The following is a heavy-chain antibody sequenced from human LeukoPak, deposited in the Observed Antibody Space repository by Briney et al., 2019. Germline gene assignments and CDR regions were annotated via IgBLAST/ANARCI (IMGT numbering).Heavy chain of an antibody. J-gene: IGHJ6*03. V-gene: IGHV3-7*01. CDR3: ARGGDVVVPAAILRSPIESYYYYMDV. CDR1: GFTFSSYW. D-gene: IGHD2-2*01. CDR2: IKQDGSEK. Sequence: GGSLRLSCAASGFTFSSYWMSWVRQAPGKGLEWVANIKQDGSEKYYVDSVKGRFTISRDNAKNSLYLQMNSLRAEDTAVYYCARGGDVVVPAAILRSPIESYYYYMDVWGKGTTVTVSS.